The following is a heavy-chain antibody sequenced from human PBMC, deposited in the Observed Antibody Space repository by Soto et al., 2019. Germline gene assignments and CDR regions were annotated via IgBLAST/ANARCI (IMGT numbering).Heavy chain of an antibody. Sequence: LRISCASALFTFSIYAMSWVRQAPGKGLEWVSTISGSGGGTYYADSMKVRFTISRDNSKNTLYLQMYSLRVEDTAVYYCPRESDHWGQGTMVTVSS. V-gene: IGHV3-23*01. CDR2: ISGSGGGT. CDR3: PRESDH. J-gene: IGHJ4*02. CDR1: LFTFSIYA.